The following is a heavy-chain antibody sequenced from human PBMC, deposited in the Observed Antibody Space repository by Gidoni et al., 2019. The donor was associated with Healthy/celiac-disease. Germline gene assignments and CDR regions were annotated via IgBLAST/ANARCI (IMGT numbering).Heavy chain of an antibody. CDR2: ISGSGGST. J-gene: IGHJ4*02. CDR3: AKDGAEVYDSSPIPWDY. CDR1: GFTFSSYA. V-gene: IGHV3-23*01. D-gene: IGHD3-22*01. Sequence: EVQLLESGGGLVQPGGSLRLSCAASGFTFSSYAMSWVRQAPGKGLEWVSAISGSGGSTYYADSVKGRFTISRDNSKNTLYLQMNSLRAEDTAVYYCAKDGAEVYDSSPIPWDYWGQGTLVTVSS.